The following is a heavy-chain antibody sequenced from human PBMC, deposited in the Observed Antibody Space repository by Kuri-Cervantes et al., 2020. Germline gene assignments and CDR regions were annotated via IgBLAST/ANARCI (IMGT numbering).Heavy chain of an antibody. J-gene: IGHJ3*02. CDR1: GFDLSGYT. V-gene: IGHV3-30*09. CDR3: TRNDGTFWTGFAFDI. Sequence: GGSLRLSCEGSGFDLSGYTLHWVRQAPGLALEWVASVSFDGKKAYHAGSVKGRFAISRDNSKNKLYLEMNTLRVEDTAVYYCTRNDGTFWTGFAFDIWGQGTMVTVSS. CDR2: VSFDGKKA. D-gene: IGHD3/OR15-3a*01.